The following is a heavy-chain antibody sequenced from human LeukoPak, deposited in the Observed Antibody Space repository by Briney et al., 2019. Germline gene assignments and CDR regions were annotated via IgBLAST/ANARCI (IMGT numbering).Heavy chain of an antibody. J-gene: IGHJ5*02. CDR1: GGSISSYY. CDR3: ARGHYDILTNNWFDP. CDR2: IYYSGST. V-gene: IGHV4-59*01. Sequence: SETLSLTCTVSGGSISSYYWSWIRQPPGKGLEWIGYIYYSGSTNYNPSLKSRVTISVDTSKNQFSLKLSSVTAADTAVYYCARGHYDILTNNWFDPWGQGALVTVSS. D-gene: IGHD3-9*01.